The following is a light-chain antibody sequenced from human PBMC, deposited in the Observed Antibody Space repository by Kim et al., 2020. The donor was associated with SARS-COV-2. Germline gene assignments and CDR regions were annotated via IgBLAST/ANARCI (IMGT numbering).Light chain of an antibody. CDR1: KMGDKY. Sequence: VYVSQGQTANITCSGEKMGDKYACWYQKKPGQSPVLVIYEDTKRPSGIPERFSGSSTGNTATLTISGTLTMDEADYFCQAWDSSVVFGGGTQLTVL. CDR2: EDT. CDR3: QAWDSSVV. V-gene: IGLV3-1*01. J-gene: IGLJ2*01.